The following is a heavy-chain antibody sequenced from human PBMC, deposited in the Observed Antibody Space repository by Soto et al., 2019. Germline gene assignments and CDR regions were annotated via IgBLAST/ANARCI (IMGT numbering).Heavy chain of an antibody. V-gene: IGHV1-2*04. CDR3: ARDFHIGYSSSSGHHDAFDI. J-gene: IGHJ3*02. CDR2: INPNSGGT. Sequence: VASVKVSCKASGYTFTGYYMHWVRQAPGQGLEWMGWINPNSGGTNYAQKFQGWVTMTRDTSISTAYMELSRLRSDDTAVYYCARDFHIGYSSSSGHHDAFDIWGQGTMVTVSS. CDR1: GYTFTGYY. D-gene: IGHD6-6*01.